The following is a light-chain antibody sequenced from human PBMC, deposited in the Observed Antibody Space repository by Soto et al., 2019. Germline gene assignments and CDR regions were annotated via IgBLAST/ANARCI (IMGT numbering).Light chain of an antibody. Sequence: QSVLTQPPSASGTPGQRVTISCSGSSSNIGRNTGNWYQQLPGTATKLLIYSNNQRPSRVPDRFSGSKYVTSASLAISGLQPEAEADYYCAAWDDSLNGYFFGTGTKVTVL. CDR3: AAWDDSLNGYF. CDR1: SSNIGRNT. V-gene: IGLV1-44*01. J-gene: IGLJ1*01. CDR2: SNN.